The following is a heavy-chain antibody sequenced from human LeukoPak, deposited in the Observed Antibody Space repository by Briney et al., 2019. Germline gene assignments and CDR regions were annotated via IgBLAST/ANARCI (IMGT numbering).Heavy chain of an antibody. Sequence: GGSLRLSCAASGFTFSSYSMNWVRQAPGKGLEWVSSISSSSNYIYYADSVKGRFTISRDNGKKTLYLHMDSLRAEDTAVYYCVRPSESWLGQGLWGQGTLVTVSS. D-gene: IGHD6-25*01. J-gene: IGHJ4*02. CDR1: GFTFSSYS. V-gene: IGHV3-21*01. CDR3: VRPSESWLGQGL. CDR2: ISSSSNYI.